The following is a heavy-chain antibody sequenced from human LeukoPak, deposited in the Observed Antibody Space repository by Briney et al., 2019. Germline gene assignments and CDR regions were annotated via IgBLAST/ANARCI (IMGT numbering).Heavy chain of an antibody. CDR1: GFTFSSYA. V-gene: IGHV3-23*01. D-gene: IGHD3-16*01. J-gene: IGHJ6*03. CDR2: ISGSGGST. CDR3: AKGSEYLWGSLESYYFYYMDV. Sequence: PGGSLRLSCAASGFTFSSYAMSWVRQAPGKGLEWVSAISGSGGSTYYADSVKGRFTISRDNPKNTLYLQMNSLRAEDTAVYYCAKGSEYLWGSLESYYFYYMDVWGKGTTVTVSS.